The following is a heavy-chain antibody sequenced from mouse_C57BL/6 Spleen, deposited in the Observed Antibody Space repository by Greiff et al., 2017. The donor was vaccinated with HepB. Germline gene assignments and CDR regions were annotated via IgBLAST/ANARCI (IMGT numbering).Heavy chain of an antibody. CDR1: GFTFSDAW. D-gene: IGHD2-5*01. V-gene: IGHV6-6*01. J-gene: IGHJ3*01. CDR3: TSYSNWFAY. CDR2: IRNKANNHAT. Sequence: EVNVVESGGGLVQPGGSMKLSCAASGFTFSDAWMDWVRQSLEKGLEWVAEIRNKANNHATYYAASVKGRFTISRDDSKSSVYLQMNRLRAEDTGIYYCTSYSNWFAYWGQGTLVTVSA.